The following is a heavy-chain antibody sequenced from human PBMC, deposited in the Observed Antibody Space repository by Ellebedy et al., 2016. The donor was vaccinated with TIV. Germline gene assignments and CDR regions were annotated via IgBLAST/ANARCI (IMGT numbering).Heavy chain of an antibody. CDR2: IKQGGSEK. CDR1: GFTFSSYW. J-gene: IGHJ3*02. CDR3: ARPQVGPTPLGFDI. V-gene: IGHV3-7*01. D-gene: IGHD1-26*01. Sequence: GGSLRLSCAASGFTFSSYWMSWVRQAPGKGLEWVATIKQGGSEKYYVDSVKGRFTISRDNAKNSLYLQMNSLRAEDTAVYYCARPQVGPTPLGFDIWGQGTMVTVSS.